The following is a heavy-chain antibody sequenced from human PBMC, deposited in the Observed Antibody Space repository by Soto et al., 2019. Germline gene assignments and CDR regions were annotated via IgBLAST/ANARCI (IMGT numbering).Heavy chain of an antibody. CDR1: GFTFSSYA. J-gene: IGHJ3*02. CDR3: AREPMRVSSGCYFPEAFDI. CDR2: ISYDGSNK. V-gene: IGHV3-30-3*01. D-gene: IGHD3-22*01. Sequence: GGSLRLSCAASGFTFSSYAMHWGRQAPGRGLERVAVISYDGSNKYYADSVKGRFTISRDNSKNTLYLQMNSLRAEDTAVYYCAREPMRVSSGCYFPEAFDIWGPGTMVTVS.